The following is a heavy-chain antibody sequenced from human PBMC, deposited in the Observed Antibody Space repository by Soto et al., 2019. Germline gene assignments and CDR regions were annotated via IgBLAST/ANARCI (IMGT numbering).Heavy chain of an antibody. CDR3: ARGPGASDYYFDY. D-gene: IGHD3-10*01. Sequence: ASETLSLTCTVSGGSVSSGSYYWSWIRQPPGKGLEWIGYIYYSGSTNYNPSLKSRVTISVDTSKNQFSLKLSSVTAADTAVYYCARGPGASDYYFDYWGPGTLVTVSS. CDR1: GGSVSSGSYY. V-gene: IGHV4-61*01. J-gene: IGHJ4*02. CDR2: IYYSGST.